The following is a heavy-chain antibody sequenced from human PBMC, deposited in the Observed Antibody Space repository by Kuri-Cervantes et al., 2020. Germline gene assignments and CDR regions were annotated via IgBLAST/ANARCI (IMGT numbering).Heavy chain of an antibody. CDR1: SYTIRSDYY. J-gene: IGHJ4*02. D-gene: IGHD2-21*02. CDR2: IFHSGNS. CDR3: ARAYCGGDCYTWVFDY. V-gene: IGHV4-38-2*02. Sequence: LSCTLSSYTIRSDYYWGWIRQPPGKGLQWIGSIFHSGNSYYNPSLKSRVTISVDTSKNQFSLKLSSVTAADTAVYYCARAYCGGDCYTWVFDYWGQGTLVTVSS.